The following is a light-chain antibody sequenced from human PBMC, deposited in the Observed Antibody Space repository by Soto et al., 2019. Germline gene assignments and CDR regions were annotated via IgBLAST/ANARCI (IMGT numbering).Light chain of an antibody. CDR3: LQLNSYPLT. J-gene: IGKJ4*01. CDR1: QGIRSF. CDR2: AAS. V-gene: IGKV1-9*01. Sequence: DIQLTQSPSFLSASVGDRVTITCRASQGIRSFLAWYQQKPGKAPKLLIFAASTLQSGVPSTFSGSGSGTEFTLTISSLRHEDFATYYCLQLNSYPLTFGGGTKVEI.